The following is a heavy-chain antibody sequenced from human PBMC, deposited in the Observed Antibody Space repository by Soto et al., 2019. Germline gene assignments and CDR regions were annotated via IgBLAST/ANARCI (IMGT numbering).Heavy chain of an antibody. J-gene: IGHJ6*02. CDR1: GFTFSSYG. CDR3: AKNILPGYYFGMDV. Sequence: GGSLRLSCAASGFTFSSYGMHWVRQAPGKGLEWVAVISYDGSNKYYADSVKGRFTISRDNSKNTLYLQMNSLRAEDTAVYYCAKNILPGYYFGMDVSGQGTKVTVSS. V-gene: IGHV3-30*18. D-gene: IGHD3-9*01. CDR2: ISYDGSNK.